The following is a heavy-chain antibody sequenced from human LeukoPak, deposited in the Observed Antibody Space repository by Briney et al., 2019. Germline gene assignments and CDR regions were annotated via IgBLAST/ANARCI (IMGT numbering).Heavy chain of an antibody. Sequence: GGSLRLSCAASGFTFSNYWMFWVRQAPGKGLVWVSRINSDGSTTNYTDSVKGRFTISRDNAKNSLYLQMNGLRAEDTAVYYCAANGGPFDFWGQGTLVTVSA. V-gene: IGHV3-74*01. CDR1: GFTFSNYW. D-gene: IGHD4-23*01. CDR3: AANGGPFDF. CDR2: INSDGSTT. J-gene: IGHJ4*02.